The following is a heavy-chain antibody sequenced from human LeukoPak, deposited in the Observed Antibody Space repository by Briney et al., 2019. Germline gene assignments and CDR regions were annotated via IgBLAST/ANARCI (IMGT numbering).Heavy chain of an antibody. Sequence: SETLSLTCTVSGGSISSSSYYWGWIRQPPGKGLEWIGSIYYSGSTYYNPSLKSRVTISVDTSKNQFSLKLSSVTAADSAVYYCARLDYGTLYPWGQGTLVTVSS. D-gene: IGHD3-16*01. CDR1: GGSISSSSYY. CDR3: ARLDYGTLYP. J-gene: IGHJ5*02. V-gene: IGHV4-39*01. CDR2: IYYSGST.